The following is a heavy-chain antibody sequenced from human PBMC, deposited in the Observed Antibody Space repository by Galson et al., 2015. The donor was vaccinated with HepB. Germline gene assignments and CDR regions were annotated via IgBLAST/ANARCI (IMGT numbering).Heavy chain of an antibody. V-gene: IGHV1-69*13. Sequence: SVNVSCKASGGTFSSYAISWVRQAPGQGLEWMGGIIPIFGTANYAQKFQGRVTITADESKSTAYMELSSLRSEDTAVYYCARTKTGTKPSNAFDIWGQGTMVTVSS. J-gene: IGHJ3*02. CDR1: GGTFSSYA. D-gene: IGHD1-7*01. CDR2: IIPIFGTA. CDR3: ARTKTGTKPSNAFDI.